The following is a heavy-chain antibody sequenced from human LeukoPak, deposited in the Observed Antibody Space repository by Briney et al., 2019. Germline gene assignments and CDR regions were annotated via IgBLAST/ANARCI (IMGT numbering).Heavy chain of an antibody. CDR2: ISSSGSTI. Sequence: GGSLRLSCAASGFTFSSYSMNWVRQAPGKGLEWVSYISSSGSTIYYADSVKGRYTISRDNAKNSLYLQMNSLRAEDTAVYYCARDVEGYYYYMDVWGKGTTVTVSS. CDR1: GFTFSSYS. J-gene: IGHJ6*03. V-gene: IGHV3-48*04. D-gene: IGHD5-24*01. CDR3: ARDVEGYYYYMDV.